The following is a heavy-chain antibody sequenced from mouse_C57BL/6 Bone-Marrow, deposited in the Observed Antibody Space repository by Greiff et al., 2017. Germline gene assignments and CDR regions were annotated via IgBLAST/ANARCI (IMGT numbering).Heavy chain of an antibody. D-gene: IGHD2-4*01. CDR2: INPNNGGT. Sequence: EVQLQQSGPELVKPGASVKISCKASGYTFTDYYMNWVKQSHGKSLEWIGDINPNNGGTSYNQKFKGKATLTVDKSSSTAYMDLRSLTSEDSAVYYCASPYYDYDVVFAYWGQGTLVTVSA. J-gene: IGHJ3*01. CDR1: GYTFTDYY. CDR3: ASPYYDYDVVFAY. V-gene: IGHV1-26*01.